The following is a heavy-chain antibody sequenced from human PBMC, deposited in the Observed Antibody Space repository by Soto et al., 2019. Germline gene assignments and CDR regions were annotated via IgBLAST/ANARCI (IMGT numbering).Heavy chain of an antibody. J-gene: IGHJ4*02. CDR1: GFTFSSYS. D-gene: IGHD3-22*01. V-gene: IGHV3-48*02. CDR3: ARPLYYDSSGYYYGGFDY. Sequence: EVQLVESGGGLVQPGGSLRLSCAASGFTFSSYSMNWVRQAPRKGLEWVSYISSSSSTIYYADSVKGRFTISRDNAKNSLYLQMISLRDEDTAVYYCARPLYYDSSGYYYGGFDYWGQGTLVTVSS. CDR2: ISSSSSTI.